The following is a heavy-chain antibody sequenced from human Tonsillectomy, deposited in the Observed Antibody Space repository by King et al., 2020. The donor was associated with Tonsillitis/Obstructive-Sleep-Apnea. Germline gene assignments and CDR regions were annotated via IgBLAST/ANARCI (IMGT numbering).Heavy chain of an antibody. D-gene: IGHD3/OR15-3a*01. V-gene: IGHV5-51*01. J-gene: IGHJ4*02. CDR1: GYRFANYW. Sequence: VQLVESGAEMKKAGESLKISCKGSGYRFANYWIVWVRQKPGKGLEWMWVIRPRDSDSKYRPSFQGQVTVSADKSISTAYLQWSSLKVSDSATYYCARLSNVDFWALTFDYWGQGTQVTVSS. CDR2: IRPRDSDS. CDR3: ARLSNVDFWALTFDY.